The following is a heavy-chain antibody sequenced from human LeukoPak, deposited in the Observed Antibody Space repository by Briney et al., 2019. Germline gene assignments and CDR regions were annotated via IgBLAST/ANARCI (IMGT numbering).Heavy chain of an antibody. D-gene: IGHD6-19*01. CDR3: AKVATVAGDYYFDY. V-gene: IGHV3-30-3*01. J-gene: IGHJ4*02. CDR2: ISYDGSNK. CDR1: GFTFSSYA. Sequence: GGSLRLSCAASGFTFSSYAMHWVRQAPGKGLEWVAVISYDGSNKYYADSVKGRFTISRDNSKNTLYLQMNSLRAEDTAIYYCAKVATVAGDYYFDYWGQGTLVAVSS.